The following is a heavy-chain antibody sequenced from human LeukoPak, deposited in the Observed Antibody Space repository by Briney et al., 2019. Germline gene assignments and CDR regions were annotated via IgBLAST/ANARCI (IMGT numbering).Heavy chain of an antibody. V-gene: IGHV1-8*02. CDR1: GYTFTFYA. J-gene: IGHJ1*01. Sequence: ASVKVSCKASGYTFTFYAMNWVRQAPGQGLEWMGWMNPNSGNTGYAQKFQGRVTMTRNTSISTAYMELSSLRSEDTAVYYCARGYTHYDILTGYYNGEYFQHWGQGTLVTVSS. CDR3: ARGYTHYDILTGYYNGEYFQH. CDR2: MNPNSGNT. D-gene: IGHD3-9*01.